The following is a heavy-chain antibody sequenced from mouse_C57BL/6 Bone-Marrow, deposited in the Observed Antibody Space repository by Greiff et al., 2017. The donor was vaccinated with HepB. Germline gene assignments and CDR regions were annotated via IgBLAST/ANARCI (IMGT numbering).Heavy chain of an antibody. CDR2: IYPSDSET. D-gene: IGHD2-4*01. J-gene: IGHJ2*01. V-gene: IGHV1-61*01. CDR3: ARRGIYYDYVYFDY. Sequence: VQLQQSGAELVRPGSSVKLSCKASGYTFTSYWMDWVKQRPGQGLEWIGNIYPSDSETHYNQKFKDKATLTVDKSSSTAYMQLSSLTSEDSAVYYCARRGIYYDYVYFDYWGQGTTLTVSS. CDR1: GYTFTSYW.